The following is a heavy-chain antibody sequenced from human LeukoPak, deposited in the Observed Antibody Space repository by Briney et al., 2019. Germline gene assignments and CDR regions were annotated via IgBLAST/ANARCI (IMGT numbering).Heavy chain of an antibody. Sequence: GGSLRFSCAASGFTFSSYAMSWVRQAPGKGLEWVSAISGSGGSTYYADSVKGRFTISRDNSKNTLYLQMNSLRAEDTAVYYCASPYDILTGYLYYMDVWGKGTTVTVSS. V-gene: IGHV3-23*01. CDR1: GFTFSSYA. J-gene: IGHJ6*03. D-gene: IGHD3-9*01. CDR3: ASPYDILTGYLYYMDV. CDR2: ISGSGGST.